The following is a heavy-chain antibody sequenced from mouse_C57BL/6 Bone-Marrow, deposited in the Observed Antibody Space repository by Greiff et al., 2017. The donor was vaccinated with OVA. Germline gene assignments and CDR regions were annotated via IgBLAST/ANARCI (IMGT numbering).Heavy chain of an antibody. Sequence: VKLVESGPGLVAPSQSLSITCTVSGFSLTSYGVHWVRQPPGKGLEWLVVIWSDGSTTYNSALKSRLSISQDTSTSQVFLKMNSLQTDDTATYYGARQGGDYDGGGFAYGGQGTLVTVSA. D-gene: IGHD2-4*01. V-gene: IGHV2-6-1*01. CDR1: GFSLTSYG. CDR2: IWSDGST. J-gene: IGHJ3*01. CDR3: ARQGGDYDGGGFAY.